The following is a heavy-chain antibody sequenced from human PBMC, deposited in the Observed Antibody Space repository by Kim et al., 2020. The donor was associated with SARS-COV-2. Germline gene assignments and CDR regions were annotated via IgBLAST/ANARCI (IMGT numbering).Heavy chain of an antibody. V-gene: IGHV4-4*02. Sequence: SETLSLTCGVSGGSISSSNWWYWVRQPPGKGLEWFGEIYHSGSTYYNPSLKSRVTISVDNSKNQFSLKLSTVTAAATAVYYCSGCPGDISASGFDPWGQGTLVTVSS. CDR2: IYHSGST. D-gene: IGHD6-25*01. J-gene: IGHJ5*02. CDR1: GGSISSSNW. CDR3: SGCPGDISASGFDP.